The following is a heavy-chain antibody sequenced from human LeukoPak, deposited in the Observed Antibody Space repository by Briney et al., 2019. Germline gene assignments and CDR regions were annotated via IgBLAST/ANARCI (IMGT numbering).Heavy chain of an antibody. D-gene: IGHD4-23*01. Sequence: ASVKVSCKACGGSFSTYVLTWVRQAPGQGLEWMGWISAYNGNTNYAQKLQGRVTMTTDTSTSTAYMELRSLRSDDTAVYYCARAPTVEPPDYWGQGTLVTVSS. J-gene: IGHJ4*02. CDR3: ARAPTVEPPDY. CDR2: ISAYNGNT. V-gene: IGHV1-18*01. CDR1: GGSFSTYV.